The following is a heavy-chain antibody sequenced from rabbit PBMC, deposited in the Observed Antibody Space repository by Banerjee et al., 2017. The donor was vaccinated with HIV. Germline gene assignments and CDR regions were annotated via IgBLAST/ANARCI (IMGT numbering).Heavy chain of an antibody. V-gene: IGHV1S40*01. Sequence: QSLEESGGDLVKPGASLTLTCTASGFSFSSSYYMYWVRQAPGKGLEWIACIYAGNSDYTYYASWAKGRLTISKTSSTTVTLQMTSLTAADTATYFCASAYAYAHGMDLWGQGTLVTVS. J-gene: IGHJ6*01. CDR3: ASAYAYAHGMDL. CDR2: IYAGNSDYT. CDR1: GFSFSSSYY. D-gene: IGHD6-1*01.